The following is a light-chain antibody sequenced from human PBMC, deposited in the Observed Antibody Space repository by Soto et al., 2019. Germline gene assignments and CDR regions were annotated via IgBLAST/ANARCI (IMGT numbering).Light chain of an antibody. J-gene: IGKJ3*01. V-gene: IGKV1-39*01. CDR2: AAS. CDR1: QSISNY. CDR3: QESYNTLTFT. Sequence: DIQMTQSPSSLSASVGDRVTITCRASQSISNYLNWYQQKPGKAPKLLIFAASNLQSGVPSRFSGNGSGTDFTLTISSLQPEDFATYYCQESYNTLTFTLGPGTKVDIK.